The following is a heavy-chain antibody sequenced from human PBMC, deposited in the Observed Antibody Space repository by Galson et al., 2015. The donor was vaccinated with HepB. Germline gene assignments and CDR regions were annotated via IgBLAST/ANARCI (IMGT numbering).Heavy chain of an antibody. CDR3: ARTYYYGSGSYYQDEYFQH. V-gene: IGHV3-48*01. Sequence: SLRLSCAASGFTFSSYSMNWVRQAPGKGLEWVSYISSSSSTIYYADSVKGRFTISRDNAKNSLYLQMNSLRAEDTAVYYCARTYYYGSGSYYQDEYFQHWGQGTLVTVFS. J-gene: IGHJ1*01. CDR2: ISSSSSTI. CDR1: GFTFSSYS. D-gene: IGHD3-10*01.